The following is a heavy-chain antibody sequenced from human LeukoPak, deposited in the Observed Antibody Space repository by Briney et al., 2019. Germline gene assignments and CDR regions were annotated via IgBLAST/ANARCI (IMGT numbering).Heavy chain of an antibody. Sequence: PGGSLRLSCAASGFTFSSYTMNWVRQAPGKGLEWVSYITSSGGTTDYADSVKGRFTISRDNSKNTLYLQMNSLRAEDTAVYYCATAAGADFFDYWGQGTLVTVSS. CDR3: ATAAGADFFDY. J-gene: IGHJ4*02. D-gene: IGHD3-3*01. V-gene: IGHV3-23*01. CDR1: GFTFSSYT. CDR2: ITSSGGTT.